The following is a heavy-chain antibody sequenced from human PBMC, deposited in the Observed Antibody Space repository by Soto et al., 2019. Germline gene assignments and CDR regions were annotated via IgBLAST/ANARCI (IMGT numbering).Heavy chain of an antibody. J-gene: IGHJ6*04. CDR3: ARSPPAYCGGDCYWGMDV. CDR1: GFTFSSYW. D-gene: IGHD2-21*01. V-gene: IGHV3-74*01. CDR2: INSDGSST. Sequence: GGSLRFSCAASGFTFSSYWMHWVRQAPGKGLVWVSRINSDGSSTSYADSVKGRFTISRDNAKNTLYLQMNSLRAEDTAVYYCARSPPAYCGGDCYWGMDVWGKGTTVTVSS.